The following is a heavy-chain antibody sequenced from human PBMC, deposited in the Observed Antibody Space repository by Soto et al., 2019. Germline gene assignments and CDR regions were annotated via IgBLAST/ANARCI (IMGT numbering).Heavy chain of an antibody. CDR1: GYTFTDYG. Sequence: QVQLVQSGAEVKKPGASVKVSCKASGYTFTDYGISWVRQAPGQGLEWMGWISGYNGNTDNAQNYQGRVTMTTATSTSTAYMELRGLRSDDTAIFFCARDSGTLGVWAYFFDYWGQGTLVTVSS. J-gene: IGHJ4*02. CDR2: ISGYNGNT. V-gene: IGHV1-18*01. CDR3: ARDSGTLGVWAYFFDY. D-gene: IGHD1-1*01.